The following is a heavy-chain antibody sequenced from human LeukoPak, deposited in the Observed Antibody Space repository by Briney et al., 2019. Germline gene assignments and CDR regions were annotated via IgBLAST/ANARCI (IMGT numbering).Heavy chain of an antibody. CDR3: AKDLLARPDY. D-gene: IGHD2/OR15-2a*01. Sequence: PGGCLRLSCAASGFTFSSYAMNWVRQAPGKGLGWVSGISVSGGSTYYADSVKGRFTISRDNSKNTLYLQMNSLRAEATAVYYCAKDLLARPDYWGQGTLVTVSS. CDR2: ISVSGGST. CDR1: GFTFSSYA. V-gene: IGHV3-23*01. J-gene: IGHJ4*02.